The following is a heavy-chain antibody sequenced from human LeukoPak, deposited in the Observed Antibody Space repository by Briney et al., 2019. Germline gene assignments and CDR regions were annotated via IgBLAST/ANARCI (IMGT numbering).Heavy chain of an antibody. CDR2: ISAYNGNT. CDR3: ARDRAYDFWSGPSFDY. J-gene: IGHJ4*02. CDR1: GYTFTGYY. V-gene: IGHV1-18*04. D-gene: IGHD3-3*01. Sequence: GASVKVSCKASGYTFTGYYMHWVRQAPGQGLEWMGWISAYNGNTNYAQKLQGRVTMTTDTSTSTAYMELRSLRSDDTAVYYCARDRAYDFWSGPSFDYWGQGTLVTVSS.